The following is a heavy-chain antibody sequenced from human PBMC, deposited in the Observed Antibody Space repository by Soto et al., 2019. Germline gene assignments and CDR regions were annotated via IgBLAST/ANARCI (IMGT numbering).Heavy chain of an antibody. CDR1: GYTFTSYD. V-gene: IGHV1-8*01. Sequence: ASVKVSCKASGYTFTSYDINWVRQATGQGLEWMGWMNPNSGNTGYAQKFQGRVTMTRNTSISTAYMELSSLRSEDTAVYYCARAMEAAAGYRRFDPWGQGTLVTVSS. J-gene: IGHJ5*02. CDR3: ARAMEAAAGYRRFDP. CDR2: MNPNSGNT. D-gene: IGHD6-13*01.